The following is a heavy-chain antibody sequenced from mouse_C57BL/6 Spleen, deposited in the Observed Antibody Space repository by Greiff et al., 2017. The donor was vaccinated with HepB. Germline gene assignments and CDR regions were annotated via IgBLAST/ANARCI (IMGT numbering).Heavy chain of an antibody. D-gene: IGHD2-3*01. CDR2: IRNKANGYTT. CDR3: ARYRGYYPDY. CDR1: GFTFTDYY. Sequence: EVMLVESGGGLVQPGGSLSLSCAASGFTFTDYYMSWVRQPPGKALEWLGFIRNKANGYTTEYSASVKGRFTISRDNSQSILYLQMNALRAEDSATYYCARYRGYYPDYWGQGTTLTVSS. V-gene: IGHV7-3*01. J-gene: IGHJ2*01.